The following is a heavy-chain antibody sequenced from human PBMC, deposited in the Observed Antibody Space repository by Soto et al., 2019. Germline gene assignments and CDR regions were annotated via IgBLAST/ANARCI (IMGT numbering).Heavy chain of an antibody. J-gene: IGHJ4*02. CDR3: ARGFSAEGKMIAAHGSYYFDY. CDR2: IIPIFGTA. D-gene: IGHD6-13*01. V-gene: IGHV1-69*13. Sequence: SVKVSCKASGGTFSSYAISWVRQAPGQGLEWMGGIIPIFGTANYAQKFQGRVTITADESTSTAYMELSSLRSEDTAVYYCARGFSAEGKMIAAHGSYYFDYWGQGTLVTVSS. CDR1: GGTFSSYA.